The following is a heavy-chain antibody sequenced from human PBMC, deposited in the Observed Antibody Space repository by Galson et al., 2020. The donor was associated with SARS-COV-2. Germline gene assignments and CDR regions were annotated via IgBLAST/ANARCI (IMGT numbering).Heavy chain of an antibody. CDR2: ISWNSGNI. D-gene: IGHD1-26*01. CDR1: GFTFHDYA. Sequence: TGGSLRLSCAASGFTFHDYAMHWVRQAPGKGLEWVSGISWNSGNIGYADSVKGRFTISRDNAKNSLYLQMNSLRAEDTALYYCATFGGALPREYWSQGTLGTVSS. CDR3: ATFGGALPREY. J-gene: IGHJ4*02. V-gene: IGHV3-9*01.